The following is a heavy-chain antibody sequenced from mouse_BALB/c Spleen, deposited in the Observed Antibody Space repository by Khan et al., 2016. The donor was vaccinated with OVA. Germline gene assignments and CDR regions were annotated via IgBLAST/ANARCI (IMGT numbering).Heavy chain of an antibody. J-gene: IGHJ3*01. Sequence: EVELVESGGDLVKPGGSLTLTCAVSGFTFSTYGVSWVRQTPDKRLEWVATISTGGSYTYYPDSVKGRFTITRDNAKNKLYLQMNIMKAENTDMFYYERLTDNDDREGFDYWGQGTPVTVSA. CDR1: GFTFSTYG. CDR2: ISTGGSYT. CDR3: ERLTDNDDREGFDY. D-gene: IGHD1-1*02. V-gene: IGHV5-6*01.